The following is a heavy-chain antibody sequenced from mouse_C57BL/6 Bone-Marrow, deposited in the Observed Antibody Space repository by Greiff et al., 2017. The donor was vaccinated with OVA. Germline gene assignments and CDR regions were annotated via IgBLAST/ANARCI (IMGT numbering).Heavy chain of an antibody. J-gene: IGHJ2*01. CDR3: ARITTVVAEVDY. CDR2: IYPGDGDT. CDR1: GYAFSSSW. Sequence: QVQLQQSGPELVKPGASVKISCKASGYAFSSSWMNWVKQRPGKGLEWIGRIYPGDGDTNYNGKFKGKATLTADKSSSTAYMQRSSLTSEDSAVYFCARITTVVAEVDYWGQGTTLTVSS. V-gene: IGHV1-82*01. D-gene: IGHD1-1*01.